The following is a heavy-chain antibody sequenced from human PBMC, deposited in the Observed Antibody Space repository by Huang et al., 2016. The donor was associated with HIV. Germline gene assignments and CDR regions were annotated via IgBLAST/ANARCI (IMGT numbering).Heavy chain of an antibody. D-gene: IGHD3-10*01. CDR1: GGSIRSDNYY. Sequence: QLQLQESGPGLVKPSETLSLTCTVSGGSIRSDNYYWGWVRQPPGKGLEWIESIYYSGSTYYNPSLKLRVTITVDTAKNHFSLRMRSVTAADTAVYYCARLPGSITMIRGVITDPYWGQGTLVTVSS. CDR2: IYYSGST. V-gene: IGHV4-39*02. J-gene: IGHJ4*02. CDR3: ARLPGSITMIRGVITDPY.